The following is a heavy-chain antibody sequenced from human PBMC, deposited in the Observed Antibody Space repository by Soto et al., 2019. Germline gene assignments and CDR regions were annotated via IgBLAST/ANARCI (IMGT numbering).Heavy chain of an antibody. J-gene: IGHJ4*02. D-gene: IGHD4-17*01. V-gene: IGHV4-59*01. Sequence: PSETLSLTCTVSGGSISSYYWSWIRQPPGKGLEWIGYIYYSGGTNYNPSLKSRVTISVDTSKNQLSLKLSSVTAADTAVYYCARGGKDYGDPEYYFDYWGQGTLVTVSS. CDR3: ARGGKDYGDPEYYFDY. CDR2: IYYSGGT. CDR1: GGSISSYY.